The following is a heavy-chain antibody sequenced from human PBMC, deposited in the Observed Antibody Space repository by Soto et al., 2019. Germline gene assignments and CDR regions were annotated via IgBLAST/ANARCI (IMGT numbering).Heavy chain of an antibody. J-gene: IGHJ4*02. D-gene: IGHD3-10*01. CDR1: GFTFTSSA. CDR3: AADQVGGSGVDY. V-gene: IGHV1-58*01. CDR2: IVVGSGNT. Sequence: SVKVSCKASGFTFTSSAVQWVRQARGQRLEWIGWIVVGSGNTNYAQKLQERVTITRDMSTSTAYMELSSLRSEDTAVYYCAADQVGGSGVDYWGQGTLVTVSS.